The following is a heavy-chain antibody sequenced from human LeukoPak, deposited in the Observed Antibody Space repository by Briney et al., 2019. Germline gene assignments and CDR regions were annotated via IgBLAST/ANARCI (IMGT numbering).Heavy chain of an antibody. Sequence: ASVKVSCKASGYTFTDYYLHWVRQAPGQGLEWMGWINPNSGGTIYAQKFQGRVTMTRDTSISTAYMELSRLTSDDTAVYYCARDNSDFWSGYLQHWGQGTLVTVSS. V-gene: IGHV1-2*02. CDR1: GYTFTDYY. D-gene: IGHD3-3*01. CDR3: ARDNSDFWSGYLQH. J-gene: IGHJ1*01. CDR2: INPNSGGT.